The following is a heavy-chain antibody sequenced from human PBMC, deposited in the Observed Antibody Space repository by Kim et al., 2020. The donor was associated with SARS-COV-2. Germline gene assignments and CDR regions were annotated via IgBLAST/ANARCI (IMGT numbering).Heavy chain of an antibody. CDR2: IIPILGIA. D-gene: IGHD6-19*01. CDR3: ARAPSKYSSVDY. Sequence: SVKVSCKASGGTFSSYTISWVRQAPGQGLEWMGRIIPILGIANYAQKFQGRVTITADKSTSTAYMELSSLRSEDTAVYYCARAPSKYSSVDYWGQGTLVTVSS. CDR1: GGTFSSYT. J-gene: IGHJ4*02. V-gene: IGHV1-69*02.